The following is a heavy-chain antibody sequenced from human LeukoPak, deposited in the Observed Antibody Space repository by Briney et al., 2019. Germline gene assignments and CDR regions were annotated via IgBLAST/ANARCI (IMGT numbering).Heavy chain of an antibody. V-gene: IGHV4-61*01. Sequence: SETLSLTCTVSGGSVSSGSYYWSWIRQPPGKGLEWIGYIYYSGSTNYNPSLKSRVTISVDTSKNQFSLHLNSVTPEDTAVYYCARGFYYTGMDVWGQGTTVTVSS. J-gene: IGHJ6*02. CDR3: ARGFYYTGMDV. D-gene: IGHD3-10*01. CDR1: GGSVSSGSYY. CDR2: IYYSGST.